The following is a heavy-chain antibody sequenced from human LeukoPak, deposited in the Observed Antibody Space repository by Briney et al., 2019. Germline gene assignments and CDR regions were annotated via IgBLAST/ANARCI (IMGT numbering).Heavy chain of an antibody. Sequence: SETLSLTCTVTGGSISSSSYYWGWIREPPGKGLEWIGSIYYSGTTYYNPSLESRVTISEDTSKNQFSLMLRSVTAADTAVYFCARQASDYFYYYMDVWGKGTTVTVSS. CDR2: IYYSGTT. CDR3: ARQASDYFYYYMDV. CDR1: GGSISSSSYY. J-gene: IGHJ6*03. V-gene: IGHV4-39*01.